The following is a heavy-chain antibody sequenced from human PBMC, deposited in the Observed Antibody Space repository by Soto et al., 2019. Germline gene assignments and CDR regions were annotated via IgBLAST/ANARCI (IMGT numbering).Heavy chain of an antibody. V-gene: IGHV3-23*01. Sequence: EVRLLESGGDSVQPGGSLRLSFAASGFTFSSFALKWVRQAPGKGLEWVSSISGSGGITYYADSVKGRFTISRDNAKNTLYLQMNSLRAEDTAIYFCAKGTPMRIDSWGQGTLVTVSS. CDR2: ISGSGGIT. CDR1: GFTFSSFA. J-gene: IGHJ4*02. D-gene: IGHD3-22*01. CDR3: AKGTPMRIDS.